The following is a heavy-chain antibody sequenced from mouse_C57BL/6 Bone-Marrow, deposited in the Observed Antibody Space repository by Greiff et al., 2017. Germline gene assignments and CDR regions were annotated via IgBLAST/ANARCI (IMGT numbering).Heavy chain of an antibody. CDR1: GYTFTDYY. Sequence: VQLQQSGPELVKPGASVQMSCKASGYTFTDYYMHWVKQSHGKSLEWIGYINPNNGGTSYNQKFKGKDTLTVNKSSRTAYMELRRLTSEAAAVYYCAYWRSMDYWGQGTSVTVSS. D-gene: IGHD2-1*01. V-gene: IGHV1-22*01. CDR3: AYWRSMDY. CDR2: INPNNGGT. J-gene: IGHJ4*01.